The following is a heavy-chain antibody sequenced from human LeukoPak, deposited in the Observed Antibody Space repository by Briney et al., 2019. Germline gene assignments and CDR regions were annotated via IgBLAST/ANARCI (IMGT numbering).Heavy chain of an antibody. CDR1: GGSISSGGYY. V-gene: IGHV4-31*03. Sequence: SETLSLTCTVSGGSISSGGYYWSWIRQHPGKGLEWIGYIYYSGSTYYNLSLKSRVTISVDTSKNQFSLKLSSVTAADTAVYYCARVMVKAGTLDYWGQGTLVTVSS. CDR3: ARVMVKAGTLDY. CDR2: IYYSGST. J-gene: IGHJ4*02. D-gene: IGHD6-19*01.